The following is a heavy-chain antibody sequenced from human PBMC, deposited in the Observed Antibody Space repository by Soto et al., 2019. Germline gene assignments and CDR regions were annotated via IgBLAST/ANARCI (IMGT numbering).Heavy chain of an antibody. CDR3: ARGGVSPVDH. J-gene: IGHJ4*02. Sequence: QVQLVESVGGVVQPGRSLRLSCAASGFTFSTYDMHWVRQAPGKGLEWVAVISYDGSDKYYADSVKGRFTISRDNSKNKLYLQMNSLRAEDTDVYSCARGGVSPVDHCGTGTLVTVSS. CDR2: ISYDGSDK. V-gene: IGHV3-30-3*01. CDR1: GFTFSTYD. D-gene: IGHD2-8*02.